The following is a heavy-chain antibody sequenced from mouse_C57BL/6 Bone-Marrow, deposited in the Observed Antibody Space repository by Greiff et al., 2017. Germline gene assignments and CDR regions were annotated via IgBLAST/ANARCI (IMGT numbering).Heavy chain of an antibody. CDR1: GYSITSGYD. Sequence: EVKLVESGPGMVKPSQSLSLTCTVTGYSITSGYDWHWIRHFPGNKLEWMGYISYSGSNNSNPSLKSRISITHDTSKNLFFLKLNSVTTEDTAPYYCARYGYLYYYARDSWGKVTSVTVSS. J-gene: IGHJ4*01. CDR3: ARYGYLYYYARDS. V-gene: IGHV3-1*01. D-gene: IGHD2-14*01. CDR2: ISYSGSN.